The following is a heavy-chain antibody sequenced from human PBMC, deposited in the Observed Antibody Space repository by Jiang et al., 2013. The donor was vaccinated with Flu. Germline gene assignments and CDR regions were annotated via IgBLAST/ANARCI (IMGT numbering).Heavy chain of an antibody. CDR3: ARDLSSSDDAFDI. CDR2: FDPYNDRT. D-gene: IGHD6-13*01. Sequence: SGAEVKKPGASVKVSCKASGYLFTSYLIHWVRRAPGQGLEWMGMFDPYNDRTEYAQKFQGRISLTRDTSTNTVYMEVGSLRSEDTAVYYCARDLSSSDDAFDIWGQGT. J-gene: IGHJ3*02. CDR1: GYLFTSYL. V-gene: IGHV1-46*01.